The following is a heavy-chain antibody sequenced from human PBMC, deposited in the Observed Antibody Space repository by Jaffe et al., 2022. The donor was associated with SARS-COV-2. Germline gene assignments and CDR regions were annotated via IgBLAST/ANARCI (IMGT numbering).Heavy chain of an antibody. CDR1: GFTFSSYA. Sequence: EVQLLESGGGLVQPGGSLRLSCAASGFTFSSYAMSWVRQAPGKGLEWVSAISGSGGSTYYADSVKGRFTISRDNSKNTLYLQMNSLRAEDTAVYYCAKVTKDCSGGSCRPTIFDWGQGTLVTVSS. CDR2: ISGSGGST. J-gene: IGHJ4*02. D-gene: IGHD2-15*01. V-gene: IGHV3-23*01. CDR3: AKVTKDCSGGSCRPTIFD.